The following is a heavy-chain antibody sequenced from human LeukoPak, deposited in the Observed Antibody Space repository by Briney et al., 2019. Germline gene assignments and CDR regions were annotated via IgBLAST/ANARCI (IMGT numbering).Heavy chain of an antibody. J-gene: IGHJ5*02. D-gene: IGHD3-22*01. CDR1: GFTFSSYG. CDR3: ARDHAPYYYEASGFDP. V-gene: IGHV3-33*01. Sequence: GGSLRLSCAASGFTFSSYGMHWVRQAPGKGLEWVAVIWYDGSNKYYVDSVKGRFTISRDNSKNTLYLQMNSLRAEDTAVYYCARDHAPYYYEASGFDPWGQGTLVTVSS. CDR2: IWYDGSNK.